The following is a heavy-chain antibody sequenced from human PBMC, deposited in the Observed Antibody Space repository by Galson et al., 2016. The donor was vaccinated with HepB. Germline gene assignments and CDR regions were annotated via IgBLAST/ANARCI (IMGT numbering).Heavy chain of an antibody. CDR3: ARDNDYDSNGYYFDY. D-gene: IGHD3-22*01. Sequence: SETLSLTCTVSGGSISSYYWSWIRQPPGKGLEWIGYIYSSGITNYNPSLKSRVTISVDTSKNQFSLKLSSVTAADTAVYYCARDNDYDSNGYYFDYWGQGTLVTVS. V-gene: IGHV4-59*01. CDR2: IYSSGIT. CDR1: GGSISSYY. J-gene: IGHJ4*02.